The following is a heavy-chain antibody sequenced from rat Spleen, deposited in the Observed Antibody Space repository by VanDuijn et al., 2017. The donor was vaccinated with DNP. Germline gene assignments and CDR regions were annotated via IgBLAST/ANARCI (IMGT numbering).Heavy chain of an antibody. CDR2: ISYSGST. V-gene: IGHV3-1*01. D-gene: IGHD1-4*01. CDR3: ASGSGWFAY. CDR1: GYSITSNY. Sequence: EVQHQESGPGLVKPSQSLSLTCSVTGYSITSNYWGWIRKFPGNKMEWIGHISYSGSTTYNPSLKRRISITRDTSKNQFFLQFNSVTTDDTATSYCASGSGWFAYWGQGTLVTVSS. J-gene: IGHJ3*01.